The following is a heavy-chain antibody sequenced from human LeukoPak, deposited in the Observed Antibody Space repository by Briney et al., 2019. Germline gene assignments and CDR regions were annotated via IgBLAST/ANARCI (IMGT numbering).Heavy chain of an antibody. CDR1: GHTLSDLT. CDR3: AAGGLYDLLPY. CDR2: FDPGNGEI. J-gene: IGHJ4*02. V-gene: IGHV1-24*01. D-gene: IGHD3-3*01. Sequence: ASVKVSRKVSGHTLSDLTMHWVRQAPGKGLEWMGGFDPGNGEIIYAQKFQGRVTMTEDASTDTAFMELSSLKSEDTAVYYCAAGGLYDLLPYWGQGTLVTVSS.